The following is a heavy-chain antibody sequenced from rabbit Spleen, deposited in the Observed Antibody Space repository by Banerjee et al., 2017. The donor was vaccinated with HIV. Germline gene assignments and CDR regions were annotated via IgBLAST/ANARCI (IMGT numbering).Heavy chain of an antibody. CDR3: ARDSGSSFSSYGMDL. CDR2: IDTGSSGFT. Sequence: QSLEKSGGDLVKPGASLTLTCTASGVSFSFNSYMCWVRQAPGKGLEWIACIDTGSSGFTYFASWAKGRFTISKTSSTTVTLQMTSLTAADTATYFCARDSGSSFSSYGMDLWGPGTLVTVS. CDR1: GVSFSFNSY. V-gene: IGHV1S40*01. J-gene: IGHJ6*01. D-gene: IGHD8-1*01.